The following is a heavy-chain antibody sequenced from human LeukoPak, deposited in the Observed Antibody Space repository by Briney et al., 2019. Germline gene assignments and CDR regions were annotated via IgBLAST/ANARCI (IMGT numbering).Heavy chain of an antibody. Sequence: GESLKISCKGSGYSFTNYWIGWVRQMPGKGLEWMGIIYPGDSDTRYSPSFQGQVTISADKSISTAYLQWSSLKASDTAMYYCARHQQNYDFWSGYYLDYWGQGTLVTVSS. CDR2: IYPGDSDT. V-gene: IGHV5-51*01. D-gene: IGHD3-3*01. CDR1: GYSFTNYW. J-gene: IGHJ4*02. CDR3: ARHQQNYDFWSGYYLDY.